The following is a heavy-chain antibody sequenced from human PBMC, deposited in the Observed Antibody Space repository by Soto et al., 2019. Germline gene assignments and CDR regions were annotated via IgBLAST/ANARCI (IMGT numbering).Heavy chain of an antibody. V-gene: IGHV5-10-1*01. J-gene: IGHJ6*01. Sequence: PGESLKISCKTSGDRFTTYWISWARQMPGNGLEYMGQINPTDPETNYSPSFECHATFSVDRSTSAAYGRWNSLKASDTAMYYCASPTMTSTSFYYALDVWGQGTTVGVSS. CDR2: INPTDPET. D-gene: IGHD4-17*01. CDR3: ASPTMTSTSFYYALDV. CDR1: GDRFTTYW.